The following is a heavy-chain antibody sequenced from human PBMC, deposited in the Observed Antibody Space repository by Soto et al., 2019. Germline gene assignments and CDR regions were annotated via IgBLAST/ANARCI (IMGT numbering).Heavy chain of an antibody. D-gene: IGHD3-3*01. V-gene: IGHV3-48*02. CDR1: GFTFSNFN. CDR2: ISSSSSTI. Sequence: HPGGSLRLSCAASGFTFSNFNMNWVRQAPGKGLEWVSYISSSSSTIYYADSVKGRFTISRDNAKNPLYLQMNSLRDEDTAVYYCARFWDSWGQGTLVTVSS. J-gene: IGHJ4*02. CDR3: ARFWDS.